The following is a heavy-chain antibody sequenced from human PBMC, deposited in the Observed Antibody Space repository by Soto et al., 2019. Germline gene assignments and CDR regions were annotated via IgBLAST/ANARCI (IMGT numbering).Heavy chain of an antibody. CDR3: ARVRYVLFRFDP. Sequence: ASVKVSCKASGYTFTSYGISWVRQAPGQGLEWMGWISAYNGNTNYAQKLQGRVTMTTDTSTSTAYMELRSLRSDDTAVNYCARVRYVLFRFDPWGQGTLVTVSS. CDR2: ISAYNGNT. D-gene: IGHD3-16*01. J-gene: IGHJ5*02. V-gene: IGHV1-18*01. CDR1: GYTFTSYG.